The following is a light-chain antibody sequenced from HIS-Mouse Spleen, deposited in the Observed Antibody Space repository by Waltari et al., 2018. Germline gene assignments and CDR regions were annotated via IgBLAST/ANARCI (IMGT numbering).Light chain of an antibody. CDR3: YSAADNNGV. Sequence: SYELTQPSSVSVSPGQTARITCSGDVLAKKYARWFQQKPGQAPLLVIYKDSERTSGIPERFSGSSSGTTVTLTLCGAQVEDEADYYCYSAADNNGVFGGGTKLTVL. J-gene: IGLJ2*01. CDR2: KDS. V-gene: IGLV3-27*01. CDR1: VLAKKY.